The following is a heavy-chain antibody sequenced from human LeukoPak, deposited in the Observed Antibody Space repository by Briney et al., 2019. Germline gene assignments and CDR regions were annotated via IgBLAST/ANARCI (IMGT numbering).Heavy chain of an antibody. CDR2: IDPSDSYT. V-gene: IGHV5-10-1*01. CDR1: GYSFTSYW. CDR3: ARRAYRGGDCYSGADY. D-gene: IGHD2-21*02. Sequence: GESLQISCKGPGYSFTSYWINWVRQMPGKGLEWMGRIDPSDSYTNYSPSFEGHVIISVDKSISTAYLQWSSLKASDTAMYYCARRAYRGGDCYSGADYWGQGTLVTVSS. J-gene: IGHJ4*02.